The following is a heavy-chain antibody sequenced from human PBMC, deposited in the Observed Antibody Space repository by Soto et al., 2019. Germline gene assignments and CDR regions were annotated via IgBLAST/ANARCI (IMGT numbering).Heavy chain of an antibody. CDR2: VSPPFRTS. D-gene: IGHD3-10*01. CDR3: ARVLYYGSGSYSPYGMDV. Sequence: QVQLVQSGAEVKKPGSSVKVSCKTSGVSFNNNGIGWVLQAPGHGLEWMGGVSPPFRTSNYARKFQGRISITADASTGTVNMELSSLTSEDTAQYYCARVLYYGSGSYSPYGMDVWGQGTTVTVSS. V-gene: IGHV1-69*01. J-gene: IGHJ6*02. CDR1: GVSFNNNG.